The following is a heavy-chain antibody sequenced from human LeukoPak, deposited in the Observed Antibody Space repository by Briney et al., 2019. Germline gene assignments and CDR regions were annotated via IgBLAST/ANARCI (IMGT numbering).Heavy chain of an antibody. CDR3: ARTYYYGSGSYWPTYYYYYMDV. CDR2: INPNSGGT. CDR1: GYAFTGYY. J-gene: IGHJ6*03. D-gene: IGHD3-10*01. Sequence: ASVKVSCKASGYAFTGYYMHWVRQAPGQGLEWMGWINPNSGGTNYAQKFQGRVTMTRDTSISTAYMELSRLRSDDTAVYYCARTYYYGSGSYWPTYYYYYMDVWGKGTTVTVSS. V-gene: IGHV1-2*02.